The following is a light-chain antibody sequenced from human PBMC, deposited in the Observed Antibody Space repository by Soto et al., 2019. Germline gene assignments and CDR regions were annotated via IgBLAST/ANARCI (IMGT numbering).Light chain of an antibody. CDR3: HQRSNWPPDT. CDR1: HSGHTF. CDR2: GAS. J-gene: IGKJ5*01. V-gene: IGKV3-11*01. Sequence: EIVLTQSPDTLSLSPGEGASLSCSASHSGHTFLDWYQQKPGQTPRLLIYGASTRATGVPARFSGSGSGTDFPLTISSLEPEDFAVYYCHQRSNWPPDTFGQGTRLDI.